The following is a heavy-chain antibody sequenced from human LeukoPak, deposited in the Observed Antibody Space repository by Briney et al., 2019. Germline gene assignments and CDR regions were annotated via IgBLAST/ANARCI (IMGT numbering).Heavy chain of an antibody. CDR1: GFTYSSYD. V-gene: IGHV3-13*01. CDR3: ARGPRAYKYYSSWYFDY. CDR2: IGTDGDT. J-gene: IGHJ4*02. Sequence: GGSLTLSCAVSGFTYSSYDMHWVRQATGRGLEWVSGIGTDGDTYYAGSVKGRFNISRENAKNSLYLQMNSLRGGDTAVYYCARGPRAYKYYSSWYFDYWGQGTLVTVSS. D-gene: IGHD6-13*01.